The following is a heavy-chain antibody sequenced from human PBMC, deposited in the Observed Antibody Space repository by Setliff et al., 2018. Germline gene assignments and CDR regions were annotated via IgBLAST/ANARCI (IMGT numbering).Heavy chain of an antibody. CDR3: VRRADGYNDFFDS. D-gene: IGHD6-25*01. CDR2: IWPGDSDT. J-gene: IGHJ4*02. CDR1: GFRFTSHW. Sequence: GESLKISCQGSGFRFTSHWIGWVRQMPGKGLEWMGLIWPGDSDTKYSPSFQGRVTISADKSINTAYLEWSSLQASDTAMYYCVRRADGYNDFFDSWGQGTLVTVSS. V-gene: IGHV5-51*01.